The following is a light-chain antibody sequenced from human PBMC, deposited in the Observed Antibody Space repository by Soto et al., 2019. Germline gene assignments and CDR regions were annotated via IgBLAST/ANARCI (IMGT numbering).Light chain of an antibody. CDR3: QQSFTTPLT. CDR1: QSIGRF. V-gene: IGKV1-39*01. J-gene: IGKJ4*01. CDR2: VAS. Sequence: DIQMTQSPSSLSASVGDRVTITCRASQSIGRFLNWHQQKPGKAPNVLINVASTLRSGVPSRFSGSGSGTDLNLTINSLQPEDFATYFCQQSFTTPLTFGGGTNVDIK.